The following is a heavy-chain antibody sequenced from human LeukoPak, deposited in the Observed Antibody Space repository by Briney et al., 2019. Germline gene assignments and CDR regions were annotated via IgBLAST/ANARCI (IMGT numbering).Heavy chain of an antibody. CDR2: IHYTGST. CDR3: ARGGYYGSGNDFRFDP. Sequence: SETLSLTCTVSGGSISSYYWNWIRQSPGKGLECIGYIHYTGSTNYNPSLKSRVTISVETSKNQFSLKLKSVTAADTAVYYCARGGYYGSGNDFRFDPWGQGTLVTVSS. V-gene: IGHV4-59*01. CDR1: GGSISSYY. D-gene: IGHD3-10*01. J-gene: IGHJ5*02.